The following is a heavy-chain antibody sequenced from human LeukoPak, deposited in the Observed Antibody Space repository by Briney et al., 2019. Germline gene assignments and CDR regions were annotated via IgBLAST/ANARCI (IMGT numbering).Heavy chain of an antibody. CDR3: ARVDSAEKRDFDY. V-gene: IGHV3-7*01. D-gene: IGHD3-22*01. CDR1: GFTFSNYW. Sequence: GGSLRLSCAASGFTFSNYWMTWVRQAPGKGLEWVANIKEGGSEKYYVDSVKGRFTISRDNAKNSAFLQMNSLRAEDTAVYYCARVDSAEKRDFDYWGQGILVTVSS. J-gene: IGHJ4*02. CDR2: IKEGGSEK.